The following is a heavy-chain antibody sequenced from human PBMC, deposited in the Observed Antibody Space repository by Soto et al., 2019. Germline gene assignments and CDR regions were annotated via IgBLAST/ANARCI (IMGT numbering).Heavy chain of an antibody. CDR2: ITSGGRSI. D-gene: IGHD2-15*01. CDR1: GFTFSDYE. CDR3: VRRMASPHQ. V-gene: IGHV3-48*03. Sequence: PGGSLRLSCTASGFTFSDYEMNWVRQAPGKGLEWVSYITSGGRSIYYADSVKGRFIISRDNAENSLYLQMNSLRPEDTAVYYCVRRMASPHQWGQGTLVTVS. J-gene: IGHJ4*02.